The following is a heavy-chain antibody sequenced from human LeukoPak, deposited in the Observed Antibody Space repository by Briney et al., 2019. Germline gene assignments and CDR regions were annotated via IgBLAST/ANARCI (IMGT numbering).Heavy chain of an antibody. D-gene: IGHD6-13*01. V-gene: IGHV3-23*01. J-gene: IGHJ5*02. CDR3: TKDSVAAAGTAWFDP. CDR2: ISHNGDRI. Sequence: GGSLRLSCVASGFTFSNYWMTWVRQAPGKRLEWVSGISHNGDRIYYADSVKGRFTISRDNSKNTVYLQMNSLRPEDTALYYCTKDSVAAAGTAWFDPWGQGTLVTVSS. CDR1: GFTFSNYW.